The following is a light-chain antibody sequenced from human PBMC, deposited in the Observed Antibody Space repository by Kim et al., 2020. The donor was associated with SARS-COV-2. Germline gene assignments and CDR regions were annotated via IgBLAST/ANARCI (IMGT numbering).Light chain of an antibody. Sequence: GQSVTISCTGTSSDIGTYNYVSWYQQHPGKAPKLIIYDVSKRPSGVPDRFSGSKSGNPASLTISGLQAEDEADFFCCSYAGSYTWVFGGGTQLTVL. CDR3: CSYAGSYTWV. CDR1: SSDIGTYNY. J-gene: IGLJ3*02. V-gene: IGLV2-11*01. CDR2: DVS.